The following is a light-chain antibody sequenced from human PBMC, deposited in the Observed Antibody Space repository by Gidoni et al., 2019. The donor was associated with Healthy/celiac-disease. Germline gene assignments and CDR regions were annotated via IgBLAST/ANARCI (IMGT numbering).Light chain of an antibody. Sequence: EIVLTQSPASVSLSPGERATLSCRASPSVSSYLAWYQQKPGQAPRLLIYDASNRATGIPARFSGSGSGTDFTLTISSLEPEDFAVYYCQQRSNWPPTFGQGTKVEIK. J-gene: IGKJ1*01. V-gene: IGKV3-11*01. CDR3: QQRSNWPPT. CDR2: DAS. CDR1: PSVSSY.